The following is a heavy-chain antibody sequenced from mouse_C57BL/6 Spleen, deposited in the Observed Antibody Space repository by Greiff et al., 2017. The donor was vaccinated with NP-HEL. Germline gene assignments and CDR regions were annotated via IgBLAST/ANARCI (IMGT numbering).Heavy chain of an antibody. J-gene: IGHJ3*01. Sequence: QVQLKQSGPELVKPGASVKISCKASGYAFSSSWMNWVKQRPGKGLEWIGRIYPGDGDTNYNGKFKGKATLTADKSSSTAYMQLSSLTSEDSAVYFCARGGDYYGSSPAWFAYWGQGTLVTVSA. CDR3: ARGGDYYGSSPAWFAY. CDR2: IYPGDGDT. D-gene: IGHD1-1*01. V-gene: IGHV1-82*01. CDR1: GYAFSSSW.